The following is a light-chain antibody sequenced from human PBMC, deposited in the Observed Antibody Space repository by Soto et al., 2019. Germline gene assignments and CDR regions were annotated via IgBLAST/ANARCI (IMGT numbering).Light chain of an antibody. CDR1: QSVNNN. CDR3: QQCGSLPGT. Sequence: ETLMTQSPATLSVSPGERATLSCRASQSVNNNLAWYQQKLGQAPRVLIYGASTRATGIPARFTGSGSGTEFILTITRLEPEDFAVYYCQQCGSLPGTFGQGTKVDIK. V-gene: IGKV3-15*01. J-gene: IGKJ1*01. CDR2: GAS.